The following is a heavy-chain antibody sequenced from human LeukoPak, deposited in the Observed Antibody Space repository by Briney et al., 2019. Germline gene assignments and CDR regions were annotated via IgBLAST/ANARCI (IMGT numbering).Heavy chain of an antibody. CDR3: AGVIVVGPGSGGGDY. J-gene: IGHJ4*02. D-gene: IGHD2-2*01. V-gene: IGHV3-30*04. CDR2: ISYDGSNK. CDR1: GFTFSSYA. Sequence: PGRSLRLSCAASGFTFSSYAMHWVRQAPGKGLEWVAVISYDGSNKYYADSVKGRFTISRDNSKNTLYLQMNSLRAEDTAVYFCAGVIVVGPGSGGGDYWGQGTLVTVSS.